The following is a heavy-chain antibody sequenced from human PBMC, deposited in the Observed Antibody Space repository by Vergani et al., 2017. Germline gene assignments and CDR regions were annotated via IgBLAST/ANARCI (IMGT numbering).Heavy chain of an antibody. CDR2: VDPEDGET. J-gene: IGHJ4*02. Sequence: VQLVQSGAEVKKPGASVKVSCKASGYTFTDYYMHWVQQAPGKGLEWMGLVDPEDGETIYAEKFKGRVTITADTSTDTAYMKLSSLRSEDTAVYYCATAGGTHQPFDYWGQGTLVTVSS. D-gene: IGHD1-7*01. CDR3: ATAGGTHQPFDY. CDR1: GYTFTDYY. V-gene: IGHV1-69-2*01.